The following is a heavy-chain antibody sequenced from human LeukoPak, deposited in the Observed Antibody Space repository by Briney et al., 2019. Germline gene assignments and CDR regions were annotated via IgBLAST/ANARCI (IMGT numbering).Heavy chain of an antibody. D-gene: IGHD1-7*01. V-gene: IGHV1-18*01. CDR3: ARVYGITGTTARREPFDY. Sequence: ASVKVSCKASGYTFTSYGISWVRQAPGQGLEWMGWISAYNGNTNYAQKLQGRATMTTDTSTSTAYMELRSLRSDDTAVYYCARVYGITGTTARREPFDYWGQGTLVTVSS. CDR2: ISAYNGNT. CDR1: GYTFTSYG. J-gene: IGHJ4*02.